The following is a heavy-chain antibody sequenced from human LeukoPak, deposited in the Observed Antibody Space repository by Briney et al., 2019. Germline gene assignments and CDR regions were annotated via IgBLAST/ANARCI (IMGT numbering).Heavy chain of an antibody. CDR3: ARDRYGGYDFDY. D-gene: IGHD5-12*01. J-gene: IGHJ4*02. CDR1: GGSISSGGYY. Sequence: PSQTLSLTCTVSGGSISSGGYYWSWIRQHPGKGLEWIGYIYYSGSAYYNPSLKSRVTISVDTSKNQFSLKLSSVTAADTAVYYCARDRYGGYDFDYWGQGTLVTVSS. CDR2: IYYSGSA. V-gene: IGHV4-31*03.